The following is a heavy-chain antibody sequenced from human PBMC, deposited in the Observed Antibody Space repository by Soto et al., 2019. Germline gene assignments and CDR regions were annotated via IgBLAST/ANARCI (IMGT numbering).Heavy chain of an antibody. Sequence: QVQLVQSGAEVKKPGASVKVSCKASGYTFTNYDVNWVRQAAGQGLEWMGWMNPNSGNTDYAQKFRDRVAMTRNTSIDTAYMELSSLTSEDTAVYYCASQGVDFWRVGHYYGLGVLGQGTAVTVAS. CDR1: GYTFTNYD. V-gene: IGHV1-8*01. D-gene: IGHD3-3*01. CDR3: ASQGVDFWRVGHYYGLGV. J-gene: IGHJ6*02. CDR2: MNPNSGNT.